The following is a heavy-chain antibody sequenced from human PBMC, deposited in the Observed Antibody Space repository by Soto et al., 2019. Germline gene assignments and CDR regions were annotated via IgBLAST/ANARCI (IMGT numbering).Heavy chain of an antibody. CDR2: IYYSGST. CDR3: ARDHVRVGATYYYYGMDV. J-gene: IGHJ6*02. Sequence: AETLSLTCTVSGGSISSYYWSWIRQPPGKGLGWIGYIYYSGSTNYNPSLKSRVTISVDTSKNQFSLKLSSVTAADTAVYYCARDHVRVGATYYYYGMDVWGQGTTVTVSS. V-gene: IGHV4-59*01. CDR1: GGSISSYY. D-gene: IGHD1-26*01.